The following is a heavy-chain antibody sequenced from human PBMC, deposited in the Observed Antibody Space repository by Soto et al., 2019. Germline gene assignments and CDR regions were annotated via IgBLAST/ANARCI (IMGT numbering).Heavy chain of an antibody. V-gene: IGHV4-59*01. J-gene: IGHJ4*02. CDR1: GGSISSYY. Sequence: SATLYLTCTVSGGSISSYYGSWIRQPPGKGLEWIGYIYYSGSTNYNPSLKSRVTISVDTSKNQFSLKLSSVTAADTAVYYCARGVSIAARQGFDYWGQGTLVTVYS. CDR3: ARGVSIAARQGFDY. CDR2: IYYSGST. D-gene: IGHD6-6*01.